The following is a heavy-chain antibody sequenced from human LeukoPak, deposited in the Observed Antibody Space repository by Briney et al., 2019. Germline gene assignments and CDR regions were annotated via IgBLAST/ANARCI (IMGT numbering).Heavy chain of an antibody. Sequence: ASVKVSCKPSGYTFTSYDINWVRQATGQGLEWMGWMNPNNGNTGYAQKFQGRVTMTRNTSISTAYMELSSLRSEDTAVYYCARGNVRVSPHGMDVWGQGTTVTVSS. J-gene: IGHJ6*02. CDR1: GYTFTSYD. D-gene: IGHD3-10*02. CDR2: MNPNNGNT. V-gene: IGHV1-8*01. CDR3: ARGNVRVSPHGMDV.